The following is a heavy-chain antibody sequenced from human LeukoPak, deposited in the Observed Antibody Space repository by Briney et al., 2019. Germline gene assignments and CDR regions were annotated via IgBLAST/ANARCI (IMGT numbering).Heavy chain of an antibody. CDR2: ISWNSGSI. V-gene: IGHV3-9*01. D-gene: IGHD5-24*01. J-gene: IGHJ5*02. CDR1: GFTFDDYA. Sequence: GRSLRLSCAASGFTFDDYAMHWVRQAPGKGLEWVSGISWNSGSIGYADSVKGRFTISRDNAKNSLYLQMNSLRAEDTASYYCAKWALDGWFDPWGQGTLVTVSS. CDR3: AKWALDGWFDP.